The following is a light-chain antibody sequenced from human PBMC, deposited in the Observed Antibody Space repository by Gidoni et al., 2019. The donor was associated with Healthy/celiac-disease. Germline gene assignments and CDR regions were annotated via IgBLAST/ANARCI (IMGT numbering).Light chain of an antibody. CDR1: QSVSSH. CDR2: GAS. J-gene: IGKJ4*01. Sequence: EIVMTQSPATLSVSPGARAARSCRASQSVSSHLAWYQQKPGQAPSLLIYGASTRATGIPARFSGSASGTECTLSFSSLQSEDFAVYYCPQYNIWPLTFGGGTKVEIQ. CDR3: PQYNIWPLT. V-gene: IGKV3-15*01.